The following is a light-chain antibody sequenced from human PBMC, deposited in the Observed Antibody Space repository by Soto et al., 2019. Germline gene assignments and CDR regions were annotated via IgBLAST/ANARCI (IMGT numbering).Light chain of an antibody. CDR2: TND. CDR3: AAWDDTSSFV. Sequence: QSVLTQPPSASGTPGQRVIISCSGGSSNIGRNTVNWYQHLPGTAPRPLIYTNDQRPSGVPDRFSGSKSGTSASLAISGLQSEDEADYYCAAWDDTSSFVFGTGTKVTVL. J-gene: IGLJ1*01. CDR1: SSNIGRNT. V-gene: IGLV1-44*01.